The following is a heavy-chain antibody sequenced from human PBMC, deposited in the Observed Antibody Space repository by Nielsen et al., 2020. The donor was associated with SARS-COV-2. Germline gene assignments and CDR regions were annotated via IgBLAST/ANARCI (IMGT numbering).Heavy chain of an antibody. V-gene: IGHV3-49*02. CDR2: IRSKAYGGTT. D-gene: IGHD3-3*01. J-gene: IGHJ6*03. CDR3: TRVACDFWSGSTYYMDV. Sequence: WIRQPPGKGLEWVGFIRSKAYGGTTEYAASVKGRFTISRDDSKSIAYLQMNSLKTEDTAVYYCTRVACDFWSGSTYYMDVWGKGTTVTVSS.